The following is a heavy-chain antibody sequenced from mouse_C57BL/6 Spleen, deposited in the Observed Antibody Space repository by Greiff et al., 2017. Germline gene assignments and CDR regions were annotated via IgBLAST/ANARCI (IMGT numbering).Heavy chain of an antibody. CDR3: ARDYGSRGSYAMDY. V-gene: IGHV5-15*01. J-gene: IGHJ4*01. Sequence: EVQRVESGGGLVQPGGSLKLSCAASGFTFSDYGMAWVRQAPRKGPEWVAFISNLAYSIYYADTVTGRFTISRENAKNTLYLEMSSLRSEDTAMYYCARDYGSRGSYAMDYWGQGTSVTVSS. CDR1: GFTFSDYG. D-gene: IGHD1-1*01. CDR2: ISNLAYSI.